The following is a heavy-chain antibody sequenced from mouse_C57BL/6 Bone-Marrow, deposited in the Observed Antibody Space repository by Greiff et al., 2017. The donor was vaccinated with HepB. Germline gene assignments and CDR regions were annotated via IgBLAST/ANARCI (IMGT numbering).Heavy chain of an antibody. CDR1: GFTFTDYY. Sequence: EVKLMESGGGLVQPGGSLILSCAASGFTFTDYYMSWVRQPPGKALEWLVFIRNKANGYTTVYSASVKGRFTISRDNSQIIHYLQMNDLRAEDSATYYCARRGGYYYFDYWGQGTTLTVSS. CDR2: IRNKANGYTT. V-gene: IGHV7-3*01. D-gene: IGHD2-3*01. CDR3: ARRGGYYYFDY. J-gene: IGHJ2*01.